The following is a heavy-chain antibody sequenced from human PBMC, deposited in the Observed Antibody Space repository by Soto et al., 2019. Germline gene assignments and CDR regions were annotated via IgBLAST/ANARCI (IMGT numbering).Heavy chain of an antibody. Sequence: SVKVSCKASGYTFTSYDINWVRQATGQGLEWMGWMNPNSGNTGYVQKFQGRVTMTRNTSISTAYMELSSLRSEDTAVYYCARLWSYGDYVAFDIWGQGTMVTVSS. CDR1: GYTFTSYD. CDR2: MNPNSGNT. V-gene: IGHV1-8*01. D-gene: IGHD4-17*01. CDR3: ARLWSYGDYVAFDI. J-gene: IGHJ3*02.